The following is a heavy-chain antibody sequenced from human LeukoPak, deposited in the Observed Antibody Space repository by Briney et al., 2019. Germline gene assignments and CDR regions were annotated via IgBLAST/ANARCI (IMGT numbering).Heavy chain of an antibody. CDR2: LSYDGSNK. V-gene: IGHV3-30*18. Sequence: GGSLRLSCAASGFTFSGYAMHWVRQAPGKGLEWLAVLSYDGSNKFYEDSVKGRFSISRENSMHTLYLQMNRLRPEDTAVYYCAKERLVGQLRRGRNYGMDVWGQGTTVTVSS. CDR3: AKERLVGQLRRGRNYGMDV. CDR1: GFTFSGYA. J-gene: IGHJ6*02. D-gene: IGHD1-7*01.